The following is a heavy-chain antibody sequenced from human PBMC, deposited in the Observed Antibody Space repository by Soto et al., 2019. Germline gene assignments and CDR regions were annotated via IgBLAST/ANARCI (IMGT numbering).Heavy chain of an antibody. CDR3: ARALAGSYDY. V-gene: IGHV6-1*01. CDR1: GDSVSSKSAT. D-gene: IGHD1-26*01. J-gene: IGHJ4*02. Sequence: QTLSLTCVISGDSVSSKSATWNWIRQSPSRGLEWLGRTYYRSKWSTDYAVSVKGRITVSPDTSKNQFSLQLNSVTPEDTAVYYCARALAGSYDYWGQGTLVTVSS. CDR2: TYYRSKWST.